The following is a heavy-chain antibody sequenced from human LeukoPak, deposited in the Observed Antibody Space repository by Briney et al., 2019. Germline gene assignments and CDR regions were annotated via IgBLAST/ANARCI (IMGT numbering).Heavy chain of an antibody. CDR1: GYTFATYG. J-gene: IGHJ4*02. CDR2: ISANNGKT. D-gene: IGHD6-13*01. V-gene: IGHV1-18*01. CDR3: AKVAGDRLDS. Sequence: VKVSCKASGYTFATYGFCWVRQAPGHGLEWMGRISANNGKTKFAQKFQGRVTMTTDTSTTTAYMELTSLRPDDTAVYYCAKVAGDRLDSWGQGTLVTVSS.